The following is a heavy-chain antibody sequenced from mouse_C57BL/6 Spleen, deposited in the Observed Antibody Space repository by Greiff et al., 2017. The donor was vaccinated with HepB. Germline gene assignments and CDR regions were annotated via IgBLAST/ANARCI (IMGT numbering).Heavy chain of an antibody. CDR1: GYAFSSSW. D-gene: IGHD4-1*01. J-gene: IGHJ2*01. CDR3: ARDGTGFDY. CDR2: IYPGDGDT. Sequence: QVQLQQSGPELVKPGASVKISCKASGYAFSSSWMNWVKQRPGKGLEWIGRIYPGDGDTNYNGKFNGKATLTADKSSSTAYMQLSSLTSEDSAVYFCARDGTGFDYWGQGTTLTVSS. V-gene: IGHV1-82*01.